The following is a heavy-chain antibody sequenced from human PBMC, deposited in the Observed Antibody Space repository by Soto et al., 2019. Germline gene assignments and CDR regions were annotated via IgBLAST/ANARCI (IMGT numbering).Heavy chain of an antibody. D-gene: IGHD1-1*01. V-gene: IGHV3-23*01. Sequence: EVQVLESGGGLVQPGGSLRLSCEVSGLTISPYAMSWVRQAPGKGLEWVSAISGSSGITYYADSVKGRFTISRDNSKNTLYLQMNSLRAEATAVNYCAKGATGTWLDYYFDYWGQGTLVTVSS. CDR2: ISGSSGIT. CDR3: AKGATGTWLDYYFDY. J-gene: IGHJ4*02. CDR1: GLTISPYA.